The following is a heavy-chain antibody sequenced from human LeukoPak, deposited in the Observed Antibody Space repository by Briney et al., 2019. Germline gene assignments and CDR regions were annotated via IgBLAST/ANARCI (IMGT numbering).Heavy chain of an antibody. Sequence: GGSLRLSCAASGFTFSSYWMHWVRQGPGKELTWVSHINSDGTTTNYADSVKGRFTISRDDAKNTLYLQMNSLRVEDTAVYYCARFSSGWSPSGFDYWGQGTLVTVSS. D-gene: IGHD6-19*01. V-gene: IGHV3-74*01. CDR2: INSDGTTT. CDR3: ARFSSGWSPSGFDY. CDR1: GFTFSSYW. J-gene: IGHJ4*02.